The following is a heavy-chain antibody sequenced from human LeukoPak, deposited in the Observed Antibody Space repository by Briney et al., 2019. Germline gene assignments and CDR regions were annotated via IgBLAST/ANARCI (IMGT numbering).Heavy chain of an antibody. CDR2: INPSGGST. V-gene: IGHV1-46*01. CDR3: ARGPLTIFGVVIQWYFDL. J-gene: IGHJ2*01. CDR1: GYTFTSYY. Sequence: GASVKVSCKASGYTFTSYYMHWVRQAPGQGLEWMGIINPSGGSTSYAQKFQGRVTMTRDTSTSTVYMELSSLRSEDTAVYYCARGPLTIFGVVIQWYFDLWGRGTLVTVSS. D-gene: IGHD3-3*01.